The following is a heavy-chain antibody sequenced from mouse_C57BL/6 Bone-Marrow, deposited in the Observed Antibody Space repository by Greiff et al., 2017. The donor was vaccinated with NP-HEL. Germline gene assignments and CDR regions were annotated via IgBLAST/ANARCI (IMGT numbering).Heavy chain of an antibody. V-gene: IGHV3-6*01. D-gene: IGHD1-1*01. Sequence: ESGPGLVKPSQSLSLTCSVTGYSIISGYYWNWIRQFPGNHLEWMAYISYDGSNNYNPSLKNRISITRDISKNPSFLKLTSVTTEDTATDDCAREGGYYGSPFAYGGQGTLVTVTA. CDR2: ISYDGSN. CDR1: GYSIISGYY. J-gene: IGHJ3*01. CDR3: AREGGYYGSPFAY.